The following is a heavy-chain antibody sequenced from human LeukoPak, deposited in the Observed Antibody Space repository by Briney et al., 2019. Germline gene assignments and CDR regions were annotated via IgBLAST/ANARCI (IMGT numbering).Heavy chain of an antibody. J-gene: IGHJ4*02. CDR3: AKASDYDYVWGSYRYHGYYFDY. D-gene: IGHD3-16*02. Sequence: GGSLRLSCAASGFTFDDYAMHWVRQAPGKGLEWVSLISGDGGSTYYADSVKGRFTISRDNSKNSLYLQMNSLRTEDAALYYCAKASDYDYVWGSYRYHGYYFDYWGQGTLVTVSS. CDR1: GFTFDDYA. CDR2: ISGDGGST. V-gene: IGHV3-43*02.